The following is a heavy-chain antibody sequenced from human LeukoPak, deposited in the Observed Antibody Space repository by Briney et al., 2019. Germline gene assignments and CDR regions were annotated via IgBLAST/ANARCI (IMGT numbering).Heavy chain of an antibody. Sequence: GGSLRLSCAASGFTFSSYAMSWVRQAPGKGLEWVSSITGSGDNTYYADSVKGRFTISRDNSKNTLYLQMNSLRAEDTAVYYCAKVVPTQNPGFWGQGTLVTVSS. CDR3: AKVVPTQNPGF. CDR1: GFTFSSYA. V-gene: IGHV3-23*01. CDR2: ITGSGDNT. J-gene: IGHJ4*02.